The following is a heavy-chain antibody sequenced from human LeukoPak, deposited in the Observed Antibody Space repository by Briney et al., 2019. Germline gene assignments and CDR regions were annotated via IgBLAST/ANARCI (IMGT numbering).Heavy chain of an antibody. Sequence: SETLSLTCTVSGGSISSSSYYWGWIRQPPGKGLEWIGSIYYSGSTYYNPSLKSRVTISVDTSKNRFSLKLSSVTAADTAVYYCARDPVGTNGDNGDYWGQGTLVTVSS. CDR2: IYYSGST. CDR1: GGSISSSSYY. D-gene: IGHD4-17*01. V-gene: IGHV4-39*07. J-gene: IGHJ4*02. CDR3: ARDPVGTNGDNGDY.